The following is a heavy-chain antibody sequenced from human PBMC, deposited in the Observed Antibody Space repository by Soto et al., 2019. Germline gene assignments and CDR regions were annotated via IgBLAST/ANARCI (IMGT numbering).Heavy chain of an antibody. Sequence: EVQLVESGGGLVKPGGSLRLSCAASGFTFTNAWMSWVRRAPGKGLEWVGHIKSKSHGGTTDYAAPVKGRFTISRDDSKNTLYLQMDSLKNEDTAVYYCATEECTGGGCDVRNAFDSWGQGAMVTVSS. J-gene: IGHJ3*02. V-gene: IGHV3-15*01. CDR3: ATEECTGGGCDVRNAFDS. CDR2: IKSKSHGGTT. D-gene: IGHD2-8*02. CDR1: GFTFTNAW.